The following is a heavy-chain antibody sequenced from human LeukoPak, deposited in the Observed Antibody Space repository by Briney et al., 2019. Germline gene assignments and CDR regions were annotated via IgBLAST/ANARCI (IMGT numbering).Heavy chain of an antibody. Sequence: GGSLRLSCAASGFTFSSYWMHWVRQAPGKGLVWVSRINSDGSSTSYADSVKGRFTISRDNAKNTLYLQMNSLRAEDTAVYYCARVRLRSLNWFDPWGQGTLVTVSS. D-gene: IGHD6-6*01. CDR1: GFTFSSYW. V-gene: IGHV3-74*01. CDR2: INSDGSST. J-gene: IGHJ5*02. CDR3: ARVRLRSLNWFDP.